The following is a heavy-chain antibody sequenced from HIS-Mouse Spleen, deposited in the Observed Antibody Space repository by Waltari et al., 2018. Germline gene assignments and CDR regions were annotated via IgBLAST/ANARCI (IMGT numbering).Heavy chain of an antibody. D-gene: IGHD4-17*01. CDR3: AYGDYLDY. V-gene: IGHV4-39*01. J-gene: IGHJ4*02. CDR2: IYYSGST. Sequence: QLQLQESGPGLVKPSETLSLTCPVSGGSISSSSYYWGWIRQPPGQGLEWIGSIYYSGSTYYNPSLQSRVTISVDTSKNQFSLKLSSVTAADTAVYYCAYGDYLDYWGQGTLVTVSS. CDR1: GGSISSSSYY.